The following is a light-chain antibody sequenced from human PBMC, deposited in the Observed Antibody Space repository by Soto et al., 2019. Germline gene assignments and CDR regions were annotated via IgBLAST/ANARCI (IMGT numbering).Light chain of an antibody. J-gene: IGLJ1*01. V-gene: IGLV2-8*01. CDR2: EVS. Sequence: QSALSQPPSASGSPGQSVTISCTGTSSDVGGYNYVSWYQKHLGKAPKLMIYEVSKRPSGVPDRFSGSKSGNTASLTVSGLQAEDEADYYCSSYAGSNFYVFGTGTKLTVL. CDR3: SSYAGSNFYV. CDR1: SSDVGGYNY.